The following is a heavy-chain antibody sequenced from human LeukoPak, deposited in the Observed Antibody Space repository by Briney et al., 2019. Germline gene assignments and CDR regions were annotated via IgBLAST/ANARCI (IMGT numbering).Heavy chain of an antibody. D-gene: IGHD3-16*01. CDR1: GSTFSGHL. CDR3: AREGDRHLTFDY. J-gene: IGHJ4*02. CDR2: TAYEGGEK. Sequence: GGSLRLSCAASGSTFSGHLLHWVRQAPGKGLEWVAGTAYEGGEKYYADSVSGRFTISRDNSDNPVYLQMNGLRLEDTAVYFCAREGDRHLTFDYWGRGTLVTVSS. V-gene: IGHV3-30*03.